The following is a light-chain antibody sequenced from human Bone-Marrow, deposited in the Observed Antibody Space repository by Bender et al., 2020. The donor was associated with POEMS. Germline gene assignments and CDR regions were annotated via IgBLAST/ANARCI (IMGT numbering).Light chain of an antibody. J-gene: IGLJ2*01. CDR3: CSYAGSSAYVV. CDR1: GSNIGGYP. V-gene: IGLV2-23*02. CDR2: EVT. Sequence: QSVLTQPPSVSGTPGQRVTISCSGSGSNIGGYPVNWYQQLPGTAPRLLIYEVTKRPSGVSDRFSGSKSGNTASLTISGLQAGDEADYYCCSYAGSSAYVVFGGGTKVTVL.